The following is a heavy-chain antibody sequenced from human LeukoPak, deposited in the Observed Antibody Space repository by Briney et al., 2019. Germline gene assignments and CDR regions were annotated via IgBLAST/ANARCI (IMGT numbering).Heavy chain of an antibody. CDR3: ARHLEGSGSYYPDYYYYGMDV. V-gene: IGHV4-4*07. D-gene: IGHD3-10*01. Sequence: KPSETLSLTCTVSGGSISSYYWSWIRQPAGKGLEWIGRIYTSGSTNYNPSLKSRVTISVDTSKNQFSLKLSSVTAADTAVYYCARHLEGSGSYYPDYYYYGMDVWGQGTTVTVSS. CDR2: IYTSGST. J-gene: IGHJ6*02. CDR1: GGSISSYY.